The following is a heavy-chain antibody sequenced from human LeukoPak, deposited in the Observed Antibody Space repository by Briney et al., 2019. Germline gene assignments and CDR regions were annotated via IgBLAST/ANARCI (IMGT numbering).Heavy chain of an antibody. CDR3: ARSVRKDFDY. CDR2: INHSGST. D-gene: IGHD3-10*02. CDR1: GGSFSGYY. J-gene: IGHJ4*02. Sequence: PSETLSLTCAVYGGSFSGYYWSWIRQPPGKGLEWIGEINHSGSTNYNPSLKSRVTISVDTSKNQFSLKLSSVTAADTAAYYCARSVRKDFDYWGQGTLVTVSS. V-gene: IGHV4-34*01.